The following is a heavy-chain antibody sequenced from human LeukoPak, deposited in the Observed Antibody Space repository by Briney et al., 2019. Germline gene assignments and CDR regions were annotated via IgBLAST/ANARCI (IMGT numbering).Heavy chain of an antibody. Sequence: GGSLRLSCAASGFTFSTYGMYWVRQAPGKGLEWVAGVSSDGRTKYYADSVKGRFTISRDTSKNTVYLQMNSLGADDTAFYYCARGDSGSYYFDYWGQGTLVTVSS. V-gene: IGHV3-30*03. CDR2: VSSDGRTK. CDR3: ARGDSGSYYFDY. D-gene: IGHD1-26*01. J-gene: IGHJ4*02. CDR1: GFTFSTYG.